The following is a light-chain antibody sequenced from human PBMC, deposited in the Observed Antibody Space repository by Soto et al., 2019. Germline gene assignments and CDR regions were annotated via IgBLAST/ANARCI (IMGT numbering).Light chain of an antibody. V-gene: IGLV2-14*01. J-gene: IGLJ1*01. Sequence: QSVLTQPASVSGSPGQSITISCTGTSSDVGGYNYVSWYQQNPGKAPKLMIYDVSNRPSGVSNRFSGSKSGNTASLTISGLQAEDEADYYCTSYTSSSTPYVFGGGTKVTVL. CDR3: TSYTSSSTPYV. CDR1: SSDVGGYNY. CDR2: DVS.